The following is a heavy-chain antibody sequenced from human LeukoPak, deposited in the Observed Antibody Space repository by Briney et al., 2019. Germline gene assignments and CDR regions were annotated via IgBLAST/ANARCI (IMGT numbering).Heavy chain of an antibody. V-gene: IGHV3-7*01. CDR2: IKQDGSEK. Sequence: GGSLRLSCAASGFTFSTYWMSWVRQAPGKGLEWVANIKQDGSEKYYVDSVKGRFTISRDNAKNSLYLQMNSLRAEDTAVYYCARELIRDAFDIWGQGTMVTVSS. J-gene: IGHJ3*02. CDR1: GFTFSTYW. D-gene: IGHD2-21*01. CDR3: ARELIRDAFDI.